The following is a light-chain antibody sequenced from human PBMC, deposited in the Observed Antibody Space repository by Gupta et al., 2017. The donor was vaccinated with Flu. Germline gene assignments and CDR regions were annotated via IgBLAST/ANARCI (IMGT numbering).Light chain of an antibody. CDR1: SGHSRNS. J-gene: IGLJ3*02. Sequence: QLLLTHSPSASASLGASVKLTCTLSSGHSRNSITWHHQQPERGPRYLMKLNSDGSHSKGDQIPDRFSGSSSGAERYLTISTLQAEDEADYYCQTWDTAGNWVFGGGTKLTVL. CDR3: QTWDTAGNWV. CDR2: LNSDGSH. V-gene: IGLV4-69*01.